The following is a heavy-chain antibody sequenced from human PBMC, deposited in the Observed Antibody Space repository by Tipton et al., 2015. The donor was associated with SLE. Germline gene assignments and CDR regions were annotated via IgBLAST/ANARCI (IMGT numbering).Heavy chain of an antibody. CDR1: GGSIGSGSYY. V-gene: IGHV4-61*02. Sequence: TLSLTCTVSGGSIGSGSYYWNWIRQPAGKGLEWIGRIYTSGSTNYNPSLKSRVTISVDTSKNQFSLKLSSVTAADTAVYYCARGAQLGGDYFDYWGQGTLVTVSS. CDR3: ARGAQLGGDYFDY. D-gene: IGHD3-16*01. CDR2: IYTSGST. J-gene: IGHJ4*02.